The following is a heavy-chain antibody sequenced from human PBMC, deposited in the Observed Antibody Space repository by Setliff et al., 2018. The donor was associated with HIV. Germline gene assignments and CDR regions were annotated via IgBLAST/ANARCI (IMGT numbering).Heavy chain of an antibody. J-gene: IGHJ1*01. Sequence: GGSLRLSCAASGFTYDDFAMHWVRQAPGKGLEWVAGVIWNNGHTGYADSVKGRFTISRDNAENSLYLQMHSLRAEDTAFYYCAKDSKVAYGSSDHQYFYHWGQGTQVTVSS. V-gene: IGHV3-9*01. CDR3: AKDSKVAYGSSDHQYFYH. CDR1: GFTYDDFA. D-gene: IGHD3-22*01. CDR2: VIWNNGHT.